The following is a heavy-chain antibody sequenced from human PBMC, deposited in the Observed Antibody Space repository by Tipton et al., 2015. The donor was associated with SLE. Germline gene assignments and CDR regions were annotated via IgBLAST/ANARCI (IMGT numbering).Heavy chain of an antibody. CDR2: INPNSGGT. J-gene: IGHJ5*02. V-gene: IGHV1-2*02. D-gene: IGHD6-6*01. CDR1: GFTFSGSA. Sequence: SCAASGFTFSGSAMHWVRQAPGQGLEWMGWINPNSGGTNYAQKFQGRVTMTRDTSISTAYMELSRLRSDDTAVYYCARDEGIAARPHWFDPWGQGTLVTVSS. CDR3: ARDEGIAARPHWFDP.